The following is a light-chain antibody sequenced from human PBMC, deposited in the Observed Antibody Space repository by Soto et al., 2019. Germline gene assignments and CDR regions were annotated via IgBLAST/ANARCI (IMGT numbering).Light chain of an antibody. V-gene: IGLV1-51*01. CDR1: SSNIGNNY. CDR3: GAWDSSLKAVV. J-gene: IGLJ3*02. CDR2: DND. Sequence: QSVLTQPPSVSAAPGQKVTLSCSGSSSNIGNNYVSWYQQLPGTAPKLLIYDNDKRPSGIPDRFSGSKSGTSGTLGITGLQNGDEDDYYCGAWDSSLKAVVFGGGTKLTVL.